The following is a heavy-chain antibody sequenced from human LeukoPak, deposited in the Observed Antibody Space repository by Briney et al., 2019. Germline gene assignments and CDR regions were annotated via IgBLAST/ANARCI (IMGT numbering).Heavy chain of an antibody. J-gene: IGHJ4*02. CDR2: IIPIFGTA. D-gene: IGHD6-19*01. V-gene: IGHV1-69*13. Sequence: ASVKVSCKASGGTFSSYAISWVRQAPGQGLEWMGGIIPIFGTANYAQKFQGRVTITADESTSTAYMELSSLRSEDTAVYYCASGRAGIAVAPHDYWGQGTLVTVSS. CDR1: GGTFSSYA. CDR3: ASGRAGIAVAPHDY.